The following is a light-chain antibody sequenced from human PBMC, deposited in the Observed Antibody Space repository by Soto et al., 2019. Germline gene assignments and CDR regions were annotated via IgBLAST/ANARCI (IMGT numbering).Light chain of an antibody. Sequence: QTVLTQPASVSGSPGPAITISCSGTSSDVGAFNYVSWYQHHPGKAPKLMIYDVSNRHSGVSNRFSSSKSGNTASLTISGLRAEDEADYYCNSYTSNNTYVFGTGTKVTVL. CDR1: SSDVGAFNY. CDR3: NSYTSNNTYV. CDR2: DVS. J-gene: IGLJ1*01. V-gene: IGLV2-14*03.